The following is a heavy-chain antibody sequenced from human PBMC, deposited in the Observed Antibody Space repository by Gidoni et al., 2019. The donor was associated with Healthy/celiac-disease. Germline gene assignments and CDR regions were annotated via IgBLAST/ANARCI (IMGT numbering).Heavy chain of an antibody. CDR2: IYWNDDK. Sequence: QITLKESGPTLVKPTQTLTLTCTFSGFSLSTSGVGVGWIRQPPGKALEWLALIYWNDDKRYSPSLKSRLTITKDTSKNQVVLTMTNRDPVDTATYYCARKREQWLPPDYWGQGTLVTVSS. CDR3: ARKREQWLPPDY. D-gene: IGHD6-19*01. CDR1: GFSLSTSGVG. V-gene: IGHV2-5*01. J-gene: IGHJ4*02.